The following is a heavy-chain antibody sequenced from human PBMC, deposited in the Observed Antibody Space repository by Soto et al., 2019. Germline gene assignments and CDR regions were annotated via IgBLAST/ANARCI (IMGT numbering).Heavy chain of an antibody. CDR2: IYFSGTT. Sequence: TSETLSLTCTVSGGSISSGDYYWSWIRQHPGKGLEWIGTIYFSGTTYYNPSLKSRVTISVDTSKNQFSLKLSSVTAADTAVYYCARRDRSGFSYWLDTWGQGTLVTVSS. D-gene: IGHD3-22*01. J-gene: IGHJ5*02. V-gene: IGHV4-31*03. CDR1: GGSISSGDYY. CDR3: ARRDRSGFSYWLDT.